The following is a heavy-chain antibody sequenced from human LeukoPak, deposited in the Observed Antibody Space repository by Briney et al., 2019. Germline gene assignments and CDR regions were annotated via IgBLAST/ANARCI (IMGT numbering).Heavy chain of an antibody. CDR3: AREVAAAGGYWFDP. V-gene: IGHV4-39*07. D-gene: IGHD6-13*01. Sequence: PSETLSLTCTVSGGSISSSSFYWGWIRQPPGKGLEWIGSIYYSGSTNYNPSLKSRVTISVDTSKNQFSLKLSSVTAADTAVYYCAREVAAAGGYWFDPWGQGTLVTVSS. CDR1: GGSISSSSFY. J-gene: IGHJ5*02. CDR2: IYYSGST.